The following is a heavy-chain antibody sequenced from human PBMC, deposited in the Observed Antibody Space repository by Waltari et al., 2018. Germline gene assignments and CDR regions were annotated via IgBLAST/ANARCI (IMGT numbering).Heavy chain of an antibody. CDR3: ARGSKDSGRDV. Sequence: EVQLLESGGRLVQPGGSMRLSCAASGFTFSSYVLIWVRQAQGKGLEWVSSIGSSGDTYYAGSVKGRFTISRDNSKNTLYLQMNSLRAEDTALYYCARGSKDSGRDVWGQGTTVTVSS. V-gene: IGHV3-23*01. CDR2: IGSSGDT. CDR1: GFTFSSYV. D-gene: IGHD1-26*01. J-gene: IGHJ6*02.